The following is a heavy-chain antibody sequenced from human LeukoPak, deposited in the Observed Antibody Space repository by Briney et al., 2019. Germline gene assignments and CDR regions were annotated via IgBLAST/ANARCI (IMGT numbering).Heavy chain of an antibody. CDR1: GGSISGSSYY. CDR2: IYYSGST. CDR3: ARHDYYGSGSYYTFDY. Sequence: ASETLSLTCTVSGGSISGSSYYWGWIRQPPGKGLEWIGSIYYSGSTYYNPSLKSRVTISVDTSKNQFSLKLSSVTAADTAVYYCARHDYYGSGSYYTFDYWGQGTLVTVSS. V-gene: IGHV4-39*01. D-gene: IGHD3-10*01. J-gene: IGHJ4*02.